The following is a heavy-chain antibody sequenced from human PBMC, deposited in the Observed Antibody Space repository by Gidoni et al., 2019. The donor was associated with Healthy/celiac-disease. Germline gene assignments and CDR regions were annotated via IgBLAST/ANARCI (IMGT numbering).Heavy chain of an antibody. D-gene: IGHD7-27*01. J-gene: IGHJ6*02. Sequence: QVQLQESGPGLGKPSETLSPTCTVSGVSLSSYYWSWIRQPPGKGLKWIVYIYYRGNTHYNPSLKSRVTISVDTSKNHFSLELSSVTAADTAVYYCARVQKTGDRFPHYYYYYGMDVWGQGTTVTVSS. V-gene: IGHV4-59*01. CDR3: ARVQKTGDRFPHYYYYYGMDV. CDR1: GVSLSSYY. CDR2: IYYRGNT.